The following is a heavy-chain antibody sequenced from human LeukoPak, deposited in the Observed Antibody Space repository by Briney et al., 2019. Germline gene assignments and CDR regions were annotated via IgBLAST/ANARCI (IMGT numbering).Heavy chain of an antibody. CDR1: GFTVSSNS. CDR3: AKGEDYYDSSGYMF. CDR2: IYSGTI. D-gene: IGHD3-22*01. Sequence: PGGSLRLSCTVSGFTVSSNSMSWVRQAPGKGLEWVSFIYSGTIHYSDSVKGRFTISRDNSKNTLYLQMNSLRAEDTAVYYCAKGEDYYDSSGYMFWGQGTLVTVSS. V-gene: IGHV3-53*01. J-gene: IGHJ4*02.